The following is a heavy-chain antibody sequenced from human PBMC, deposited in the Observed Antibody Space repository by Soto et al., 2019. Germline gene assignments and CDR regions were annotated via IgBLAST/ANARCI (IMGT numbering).Heavy chain of an antibody. J-gene: IGHJ4*02. CDR2: IWYDGSKK. V-gene: IGHV3-33*01. D-gene: IGHD2-15*01. CDR1: GFSFRSYG. Sequence: VGSLRLSGAASGFSFRSYGMHWVRQSPGKGLEWVATIWYDGSKKYYGESVKGRFSVSRDNSKSTLDLQMNSLRVEDTGVYYCAREHGYCSGGTCPSELDFWGQGALVTVSS. CDR3: AREHGYCSGGTCPSELDF.